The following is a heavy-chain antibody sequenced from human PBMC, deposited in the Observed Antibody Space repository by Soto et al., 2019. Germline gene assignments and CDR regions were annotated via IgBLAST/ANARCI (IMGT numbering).Heavy chain of an antibody. Sequence: GESLKISCAASGFTFSSYGMHWVRQAPGKGLEWVAVISYDGSNKYYADSVKGRFTISRDNSKNTLYLQMNSLRAEDTAVYYCAKPAPVSSWYPNWFDPWGQGTLVTVSS. J-gene: IGHJ5*02. D-gene: IGHD6-13*01. CDR1: GFTFSSYG. CDR2: ISYDGSNK. CDR3: AKPAPVSSWYPNWFDP. V-gene: IGHV3-30*18.